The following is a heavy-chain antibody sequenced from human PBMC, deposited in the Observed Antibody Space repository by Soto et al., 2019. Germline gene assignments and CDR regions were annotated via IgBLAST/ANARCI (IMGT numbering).Heavy chain of an antibody. CDR2: INHSGST. J-gene: IGHJ3*02. D-gene: IGHD3-3*01. CDR3: ARGRFTRAFDI. Sequence: SETLSLTRAVYGGSFSGYYWSWIRQPPGKGLEWIGEINHSGSTNYNPSLKSRVTISVDTSKNQFSLKLSSVTAADTAVYYCARGRFTRAFDIWGQGAMVTVSS. CDR1: GGSFSGYY. V-gene: IGHV4-34*01.